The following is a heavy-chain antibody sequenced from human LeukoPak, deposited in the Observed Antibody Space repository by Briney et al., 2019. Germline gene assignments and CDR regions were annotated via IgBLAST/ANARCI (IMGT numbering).Heavy chain of an antibody. D-gene: IGHD5-24*01. CDR2: IYYSGST. Sequence: PSETLSLTCTVSGGSISSYYWNWIRQPPGKGLEWIGYIYYSGSTNYNPSLKSRVTISVDTSKNQFSLKLSSVTAADTAVYYCAREMATIVNQFDYWGQGTLVTVSS. V-gene: IGHV4-59*01. J-gene: IGHJ4*02. CDR3: AREMATIVNQFDY. CDR1: GGSISSYY.